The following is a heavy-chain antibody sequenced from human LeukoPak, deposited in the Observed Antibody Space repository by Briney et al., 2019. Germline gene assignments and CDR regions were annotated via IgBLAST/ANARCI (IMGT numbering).Heavy chain of an antibody. Sequence: ASVKVSCKASGYTFTSYAMHWVRQAPGQRLEWMGWINAGNGNTKYSQKFQGRVTITRDTSASTAYMELSSLRSEDTAVYSCASVAPYGDYYFDYWGQGTLVTVSS. CDR1: GYTFTSYA. CDR2: INAGNGNT. V-gene: IGHV1-3*01. CDR3: ASVAPYGDYYFDY. J-gene: IGHJ4*02. D-gene: IGHD4-17*01.